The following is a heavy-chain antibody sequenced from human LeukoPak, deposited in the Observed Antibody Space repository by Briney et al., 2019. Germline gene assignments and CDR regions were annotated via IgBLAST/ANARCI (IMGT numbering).Heavy chain of an antibody. Sequence: PGGSLRLSCADSGFTFSSYWMSWARQTPGKGLEWVATIKTDAYGKYYADSVKGRFTISRDNAKNSLYLQMHSLRAEDTGVYYCARDRSDILTGYNDAFDIWGRGTMVTVSS. CDR3: ARDRSDILTGYNDAFDI. CDR2: IKTDAYGK. CDR1: GFTFSSYW. V-gene: IGHV3-7*01. J-gene: IGHJ3*02. D-gene: IGHD3-9*01.